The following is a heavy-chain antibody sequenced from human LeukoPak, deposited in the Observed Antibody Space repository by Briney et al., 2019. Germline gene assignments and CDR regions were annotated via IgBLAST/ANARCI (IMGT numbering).Heavy chain of an antibody. CDR3: AKAGGGYCSSTSCYLYY. CDR2: ISYDGSNE. Sequence: GGSLRLSCAASGFTFSSYGMHWVRQAPGKGLEWVAVISYDGSNEYYADSVKGRFTISRDNAKNTLYLQMNSLRAEDTAVYYCAKAGGGYCSSTSCYLYYWGQGTLVTVSS. D-gene: IGHD2-2*01. V-gene: IGHV3-30*18. CDR1: GFTFSSYG. J-gene: IGHJ4*02.